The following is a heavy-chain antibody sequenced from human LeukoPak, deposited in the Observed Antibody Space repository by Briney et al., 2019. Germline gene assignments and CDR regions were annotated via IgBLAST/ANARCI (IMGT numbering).Heavy chain of an antibody. V-gene: IGHV4-31*03. CDR1: GGSISSGGYY. CDR3: ARIPYCSSTSCHTIDY. D-gene: IGHD2-2*02. J-gene: IGHJ4*02. Sequence: SETLSLTCTVSGGSISSGGYYWSWIRQHPGKGLEWIGYIYYSGSTYYNPSLKSRVTISVDTSKNQFSLKLSSVTAADTAVYYCARIPYCSSTSCHTIDYWGQGTLVTVSS. CDR2: IYYSGST.